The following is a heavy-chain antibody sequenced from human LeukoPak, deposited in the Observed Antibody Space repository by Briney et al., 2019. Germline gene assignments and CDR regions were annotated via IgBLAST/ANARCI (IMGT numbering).Heavy chain of an antibody. J-gene: IGHJ4*02. CDR2: ISSSSSYI. D-gene: IGHD1-26*01. CDR1: GFTFSSYS. V-gene: IGHV3-21*01. Sequence: PGGSLRLSCAASGFTFSSYSMNWVRQAPGKGLEWVSSISSSSSYIYYADSVKGRFTISRDNAKNSLYLQMNSLRADDAAVYYCARDTRSLIDYWGQGTLVTVSS. CDR3: ARDTRSLIDY.